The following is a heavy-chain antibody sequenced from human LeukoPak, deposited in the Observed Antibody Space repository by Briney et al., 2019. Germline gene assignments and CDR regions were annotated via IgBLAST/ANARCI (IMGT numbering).Heavy chain of an antibody. J-gene: IGHJ4*02. Sequence: SETLSLTCGVSGGPIITTNWWSWVRQPPGKGLEWIGEVHLSGATNYNPSLAVRVTMSIDSSKNQLSLELTSVTAADTAMYYCTRGSGAFSPFGFWGQGTLVTVSS. CDR2: VHLSGAT. CDR1: GGPIITTNW. CDR3: TRGSGAFSPFGF. D-gene: IGHD3-3*01. V-gene: IGHV4-4*02.